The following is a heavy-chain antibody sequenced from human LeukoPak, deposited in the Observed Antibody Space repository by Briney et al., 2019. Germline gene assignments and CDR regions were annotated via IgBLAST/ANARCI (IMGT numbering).Heavy chain of an antibody. J-gene: IGHJ4*02. V-gene: IGHV1-69*01. CDR3: ARGGGLSRSSWYIGAAIGY. Sequence: GSSVKVSCKASGGTFSSYAISWVRQAPGQGLEWMGGIIPIFGTANYAQKFQGGVTITADESTSTAYMELSSLRSEDTAVYCCARGGGLSRSSWYIGAAIGYWGQGTLVTVSS. CDR1: GGTFSSYA. D-gene: IGHD6-13*01. CDR2: IIPIFGTA.